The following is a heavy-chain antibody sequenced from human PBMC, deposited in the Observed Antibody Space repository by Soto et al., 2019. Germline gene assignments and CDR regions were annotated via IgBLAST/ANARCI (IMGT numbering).Heavy chain of an antibody. CDR2: IFPLVAMV. CDR1: GGDLTNSG. J-gene: IGHJ4*02. Sequence: QVHLVQSGAEMKKPGSSVKVSCKVSGGDLTNSGISWVRQAPGQGLEWMGGIFPLVAMVDYSQKFQGRVTITADESTNPAYMDLGSLRSEDTAVYCCAKDGGSAFKSRGQGNLVIVSS. CDR3: AKDGGSAFKS. V-gene: IGHV1-69*12.